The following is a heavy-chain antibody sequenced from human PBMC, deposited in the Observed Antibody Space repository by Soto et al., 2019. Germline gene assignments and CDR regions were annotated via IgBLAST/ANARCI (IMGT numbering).Heavy chain of an antibody. CDR1: GGSISSYY. J-gene: IGHJ4*02. CDR2: IYYNGST. CDR3: ARRWGRTFDY. Sequence: SETLSLTCTVSGGSISSYYWSWVRQPPGKGLEWIGNIYYNGSTNYNPSLKSRVTISVDTSKNQFSLKLSSVTAADPAVYYCARRWGRTFDYWGQGTLVTVSS. V-gene: IGHV4-59*08. D-gene: IGHD7-27*01.